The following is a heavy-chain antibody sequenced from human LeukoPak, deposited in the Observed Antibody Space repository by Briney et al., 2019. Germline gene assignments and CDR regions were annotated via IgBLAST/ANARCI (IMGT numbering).Heavy chain of an antibody. J-gene: IGHJ4*02. V-gene: IGHV2-5*01. D-gene: IGHD3-22*01. CDR3: ARTISGHYYDSSGYYPFDY. Sequence: SGPTLVKPTQTLTLTCTFSGFSLSTSGVGVGWIRQPPGKALEWLALIYWNDDKRYSPSLKSRLTITKDTSKNQVVLTMTNMDPVDTATYYCARTISGHYYDSSGYYPFDYWGQGTLVTVSS. CDR2: IYWNDDK. CDR1: GFSLSTSGVG.